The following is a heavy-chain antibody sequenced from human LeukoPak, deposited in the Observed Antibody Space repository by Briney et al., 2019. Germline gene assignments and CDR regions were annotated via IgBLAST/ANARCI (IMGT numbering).Heavy chain of an antibody. Sequence: GGSLRLSCAASGLTVSSNYMSWVRQAPGKGLEWVSVIYSSGNTYYADSVKGRFTISRDNSKNTLYLQINSLRREDTAVYYCARGPIAAAGNPFDYWGQGTLVTGSS. V-gene: IGHV3-53*05. CDR1: GLTVSSNY. D-gene: IGHD6-13*01. J-gene: IGHJ4*02. CDR3: ARGPIAAAGNPFDY. CDR2: IYSSGNT.